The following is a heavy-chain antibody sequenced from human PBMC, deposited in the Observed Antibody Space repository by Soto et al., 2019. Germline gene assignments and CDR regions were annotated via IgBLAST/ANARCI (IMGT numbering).Heavy chain of an antibody. V-gene: IGHV1-18*01. D-gene: IGHD2-8*01. CDR2: ISAYNGNT. J-gene: IGHJ6*02. CDR1: GYTFTSYG. CDR3: ARGADFTNVVCLDYYYYGMDV. Sequence: ASVKVSCKASGYTFTSYGISWVRQAPGQGLEWMGWISAYNGNTNYAQKLQGRVTMTTDTSTSTAYMELRSLRSDDTAVYYCARGADFTNVVCLDYYYYGMDVWGQGTTVTVSS.